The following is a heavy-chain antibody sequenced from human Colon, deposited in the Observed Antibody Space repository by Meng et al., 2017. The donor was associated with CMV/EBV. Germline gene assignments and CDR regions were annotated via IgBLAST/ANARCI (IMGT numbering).Heavy chain of an antibody. Sequence: GESLKISCAASGFTFSTYWMHWVRQTPGKGLVWVSRINSAGSTVYADSVKGRFTISRDNAKNTLYLQMNSLRADDTAVYYCTRANNWNFVDFDYWGQGTLVTVSS. CDR3: TRANNWNFVDFDY. D-gene: IGHD1-7*01. CDR1: GFTFSTYW. CDR2: INSAGST. V-gene: IGHV3-74*01. J-gene: IGHJ4*02.